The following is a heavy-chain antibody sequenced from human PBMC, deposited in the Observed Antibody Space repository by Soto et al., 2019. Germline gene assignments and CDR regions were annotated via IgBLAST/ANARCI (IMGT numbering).Heavy chain of an antibody. V-gene: IGHV4-30-4*01. J-gene: IGHJ4*02. D-gene: IGHD6-19*01. Sequence: PSETLSLTCTVSGGSISSAAYCWSWIRQSPDKGLEWIGHIYDGGTTYSSPSLKGRVTISADTSKTQFSLKLSSVTAADTAVYYCARDLGYSSGWEFDYWGQGTLVTVSS. CDR3: ARDLGYSSGWEFDY. CDR2: IYDGGTT. CDR1: GGSISSAAYC.